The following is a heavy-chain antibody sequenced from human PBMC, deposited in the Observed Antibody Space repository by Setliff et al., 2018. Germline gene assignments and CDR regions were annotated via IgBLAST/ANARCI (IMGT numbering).Heavy chain of an antibody. CDR1: GGTLTTFTTYS. D-gene: IGHD1-26*01. CDR3: ARGSIVGPTRGGFDF. Sequence: SVKVSCKASGGTLTTFTTYSLIWVRQAPGQGLEWMGGIIPITGTTNYAQRFQGRITISTDESSSTVYMEMSRLKSEDTAVYYCARGSIVGPTRGGFDFWGLGTLVTVSS. CDR2: IIPITGTT. J-gene: IGHJ4*02. V-gene: IGHV1-69*16.